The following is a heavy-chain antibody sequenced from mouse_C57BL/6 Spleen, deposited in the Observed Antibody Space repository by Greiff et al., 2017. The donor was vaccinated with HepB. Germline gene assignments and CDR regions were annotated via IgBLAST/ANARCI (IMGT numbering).Heavy chain of an antibody. CDR2: IDPSDSYT. D-gene: IGHD1-1*01. Sequence: VQLQQPGAELVMPGASVKLSCKASGYTFTSYWMHWVKQRPGHGLEWIGEIDPSDSYTNYNHKFTGKSTLTVDKSSSTAYMPLSSLTSEDAAVYYWARRGVVAGDWDFEVWGTGTTVTVAS. V-gene: IGHV1-69*01. CDR3: ARRGVVAGDWDFEV. CDR1: GYTFTSYW. J-gene: IGHJ1*03.